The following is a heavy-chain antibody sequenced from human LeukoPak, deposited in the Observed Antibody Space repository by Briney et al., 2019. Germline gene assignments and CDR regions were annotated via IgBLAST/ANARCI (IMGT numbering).Heavy chain of an antibody. V-gene: IGHV3-74*01. CDR2: SNSDGSST. CDR3: SRGPGVAGRFFVGDQ. Sequence: GGSLRLSCAASGFTFSSHWMHWVRQAPGKGLVWVSRSNSDGSSTSYGDSVKGRITISRDNAKNTLYLQMNSLRAEDTAVYYCSRGPGVAGRFFVGDQWGQGTLVTVSS. CDR1: GFTFSSHW. J-gene: IGHJ4*02. D-gene: IGHD3-10*01.